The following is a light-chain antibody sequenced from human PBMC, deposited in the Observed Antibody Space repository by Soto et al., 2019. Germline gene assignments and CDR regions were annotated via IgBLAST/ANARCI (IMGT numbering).Light chain of an antibody. J-gene: IGKJ1*01. Sequence: IQVTQTPSSLSEYVGDRVTITCRASQDISKYLAWYQQKPGKVPKVLIYAASTLQSGVPSRFSGSGSGTDFTLTITSLQPEDVATYYCQKYNTHPPTFGQGTKVDI. CDR2: AAS. CDR1: QDISKY. V-gene: IGKV1-27*01. CDR3: QKYNTHPPT.